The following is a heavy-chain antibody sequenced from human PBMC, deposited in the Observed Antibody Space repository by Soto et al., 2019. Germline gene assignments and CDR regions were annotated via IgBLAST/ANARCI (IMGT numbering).Heavy chain of an antibody. CDR1: GGSISSSY. V-gene: IGHV4-59*08. J-gene: IGHJ4*02. D-gene: IGHD6-13*01. CDR2: IYDSGST. Sequence: SETLSLTCTVSGGSISSSYWSWIRQPPGKGLEWIGYIYDSGSTYYNSSLKSRVTMSVDTSKNQFSLKLSSVTAADTAVYYCARQLTYWGQGTPVTVSS. CDR3: ARQLTY.